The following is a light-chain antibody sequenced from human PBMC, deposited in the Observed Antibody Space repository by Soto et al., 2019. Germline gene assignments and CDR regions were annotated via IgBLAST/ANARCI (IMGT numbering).Light chain of an antibody. CDR3: QVYTGSSWT. V-gene: IGKV3-15*01. J-gene: IGKJ1*01. CDR2: GAS. Sequence: EIVMTQSPATLSVSPGERATLSCRASQSVRSNLAWYQQKPGQSPRLLIYGASTRATGIPARFSGSGSGTDFTLTISSLEPADFALYYCQVYTGSSWTFGQGTKVDIK. CDR1: QSVRSN.